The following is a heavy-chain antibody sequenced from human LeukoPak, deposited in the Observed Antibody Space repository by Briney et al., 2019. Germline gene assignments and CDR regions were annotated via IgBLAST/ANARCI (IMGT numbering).Heavy chain of an antibody. Sequence: GASVKVSCKASGYTFTSYGISWVRQAPGQGLEWMGWSSGYNGNTNYAQKLQGRVTMTTDTSTSTAYMELSSLRSEDTAVYYCAREDYYDSGSIDYWGQGSLVTVSS. V-gene: IGHV1-18*01. J-gene: IGHJ4*02. D-gene: IGHD3-22*01. CDR2: SSGYNGNT. CDR3: AREDYYDSGSIDY. CDR1: GYTFTSYG.